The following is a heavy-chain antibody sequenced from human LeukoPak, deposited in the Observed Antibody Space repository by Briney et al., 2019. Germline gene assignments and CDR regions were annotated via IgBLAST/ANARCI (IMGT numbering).Heavy chain of an antibody. CDR2: IIPIFGTA. D-gene: IGHD2-2*01. CDR1: GYTFTSYA. J-gene: IGHJ4*02. CDR3: ARGSVVVVPAAIHFDY. V-gene: IGHV1-69*13. Sequence: ASVKVSCKASGYTFTSYAISWVRQAPGQGLEWMGGIIPIFGTANYAQKFQGRVTITADESTSTAYMELSSLRSEDTAVYYCARGSVVVVPAAIHFDYWGQGTLVTVSS.